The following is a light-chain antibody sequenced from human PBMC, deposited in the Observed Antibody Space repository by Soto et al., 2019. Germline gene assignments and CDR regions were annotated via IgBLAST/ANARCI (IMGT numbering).Light chain of an antibody. V-gene: IGLV2-14*01. J-gene: IGLJ1*01. CDR1: SNDVGGYNY. CDR3: SSFTSTSTFV. Sequence: QSVLTQPASVSGSPGQSITISCTGTSNDVGGYNYVSWFQQHPGNAPKLLIFEVSNRPSGVSNRFSGSKSGNTASLTISGLQAEDEADYYCSSFTSTSTFVFGTGTKVTVL. CDR2: EVS.